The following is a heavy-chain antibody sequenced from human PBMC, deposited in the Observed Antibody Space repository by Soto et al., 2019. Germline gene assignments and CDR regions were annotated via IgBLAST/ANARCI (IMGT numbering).Heavy chain of an antibody. Sequence: QVQLVESGGGVVQPGRSLRLSCAASGFTFSSYGMHWVRQAPGKGLEWVAVISYDGSNKYYADSVKGRFTISRDNSKNTLYLQMNSLRAEDTAVYYCEKDERIMITFGGVMRLDPWGQGTLVTVSS. V-gene: IGHV3-30*18. J-gene: IGHJ5*02. D-gene: IGHD3-16*01. CDR1: GFTFSSYG. CDR3: EKDERIMITFGGVMRLDP. CDR2: ISYDGSNK.